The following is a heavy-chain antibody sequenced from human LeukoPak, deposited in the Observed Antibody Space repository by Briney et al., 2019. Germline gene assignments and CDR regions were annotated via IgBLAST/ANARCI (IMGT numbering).Heavy chain of an antibody. Sequence: GGSLRLSCAASGFSFKDYWMSWVRQAPGKGLEWVADITPDGSGKTYVDSVKGRFTISRDNAKQSLYLQMDTVTAEDTAVYYCARGVVVAATKALTAWFDPWGQGTLVTVSS. V-gene: IGHV3-7*04. D-gene: IGHD2-15*01. CDR3: ARGVVVAATKALTAWFDP. J-gene: IGHJ5*02. CDR1: GFSFKDYW. CDR2: ITPDGSGK.